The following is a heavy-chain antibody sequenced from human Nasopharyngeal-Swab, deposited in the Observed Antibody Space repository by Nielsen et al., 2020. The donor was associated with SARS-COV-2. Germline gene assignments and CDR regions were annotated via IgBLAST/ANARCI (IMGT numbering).Heavy chain of an antibody. Sequence: WVRQAPGQRLEWMGWINAGNGNTKYSQKFQGRVTITRDTSASTAYMELSSLRSEDTAVYYCARSYSGYDYVGYWGQGTLGTVSS. D-gene: IGHD5-12*01. CDR3: ARSYSGYDYVGY. J-gene: IGHJ4*02. V-gene: IGHV1-3*01. CDR2: INAGNGNT.